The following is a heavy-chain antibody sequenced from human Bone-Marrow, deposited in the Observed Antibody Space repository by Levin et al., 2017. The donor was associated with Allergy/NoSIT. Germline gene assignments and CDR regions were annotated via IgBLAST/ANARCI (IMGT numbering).Heavy chain of an antibody. CDR3: AREGEQLVPTGERYFDY. CDR2: IYHSGST. D-gene: IGHD6-13*01. V-gene: IGHV4-4*02. J-gene: IGHJ4*02. CDR1: GGSISSSNW. Sequence: PGGSLRLSCAVSGGSISSSNWWSWVRQPPGKGLEWIGEIYHSGSTNYNPSLKSRVTISVDKSKNQFSLKLSSVTAADTAVYYCAREGEQLVPTGERYFDYWGQGTLVTVSS.